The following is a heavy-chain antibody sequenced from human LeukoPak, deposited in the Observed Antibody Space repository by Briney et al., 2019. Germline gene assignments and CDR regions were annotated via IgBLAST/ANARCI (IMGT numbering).Heavy chain of an antibody. CDR3: ARQPRSPYTGYDP. CDR2: IYYSGST. V-gene: IGHV4-39*01. D-gene: IGHD5-12*01. Sequence: SETLSLTCAVYGGSFSGYYWGWIRQLPGKGLEWIGSIYYSGSTYYNPSLKSRVTISVDTSKNQFSLKLTSVTAADTAVYYCARQPRSPYTGYDPWGQGTLVTVSS. J-gene: IGHJ5*02. CDR1: GGSFSGYY.